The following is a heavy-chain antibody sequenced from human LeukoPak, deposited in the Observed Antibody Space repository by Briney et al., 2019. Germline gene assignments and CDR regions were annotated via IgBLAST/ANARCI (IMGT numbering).Heavy chain of an antibody. D-gene: IGHD6-13*01. CDR2: ISGSGGST. V-gene: IGHV3-23*01. Sequence: GGSLSLFCAASGFTFSRYAMSWVRQAPGKGLEWVSAISGSGGSTYYADSVKGRFTISRDNSKNTLYLQMNSLRAEDTAVYYCAKDNYHSSSFLNWFDPWGQGTLVTVSS. J-gene: IGHJ5*02. CDR3: AKDNYHSSSFLNWFDP. CDR1: GFTFSRYA.